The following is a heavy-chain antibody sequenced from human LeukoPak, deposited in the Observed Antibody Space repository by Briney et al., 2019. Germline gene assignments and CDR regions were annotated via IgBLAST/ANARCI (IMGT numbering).Heavy chain of an antibody. Sequence: GGSLRLSCAASGFTFSSNAMSWVRQAPGKGLEWVSAISGSGGSTYYADSVKGRFTISRDNSKSTLYLQMNSLRAEDTAVYYCAKGYCSGGSCYYFDYWGQGTLVTVSS. CDR2: ISGSGGST. CDR3: AKGYCSGGSCYYFDY. J-gene: IGHJ4*02. D-gene: IGHD2-15*01. CDR1: GFTFSSNA. V-gene: IGHV3-23*01.